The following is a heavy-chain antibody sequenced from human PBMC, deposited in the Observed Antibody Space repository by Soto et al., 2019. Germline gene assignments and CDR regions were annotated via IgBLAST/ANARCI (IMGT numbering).Heavy chain of an antibody. D-gene: IGHD2-8*01. J-gene: IGHJ4*02. V-gene: IGHV4-31*03. CDR3: ARAPRDIVLFDY. CDR1: GGSISSGVYY. Sequence: QVQLQESGPGLVKPSQTLSLTCTVSGGSISSGVYYWSWIRQHPVKVLEWIGYISYSGSTYYNPSLKSRVTISVDTSKTQFSLKLSSVTAADTAVYYCARAPRDIVLFDYWGQGTLVTVSS. CDR2: ISYSGST.